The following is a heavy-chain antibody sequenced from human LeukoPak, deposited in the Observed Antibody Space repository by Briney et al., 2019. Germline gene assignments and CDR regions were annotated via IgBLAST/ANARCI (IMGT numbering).Heavy chain of an antibody. V-gene: IGHV4-39*07. Sequence: PSETLSLTCTVSGGSISSSSYYWGWIRQPPGKGLEWIGEINHSGSTNYNPSLKSRVTISVDTSKNQFSLKLSSVTAADTAVYYCARGSQHFYSSSWYKHWTWFDPWGQGTLVTVSS. D-gene: IGHD6-13*01. CDR2: INHSGST. J-gene: IGHJ5*02. CDR3: ARGSQHFYSSSWYKHWTWFDP. CDR1: GGSISSSSYY.